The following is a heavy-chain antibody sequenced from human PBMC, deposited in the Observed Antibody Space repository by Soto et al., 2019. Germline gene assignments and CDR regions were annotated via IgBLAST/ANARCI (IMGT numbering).Heavy chain of an antibody. CDR2: ISAHNDNT. CDR1: GYTFTTYG. D-gene: IGHD1-7*01. V-gene: IGHV1-18*01. CDR3: ARDLIYLELYPPGAFDL. Sequence: QVQVVQSGAEVKKPGASVKVSCKASGYTFTTYGITWVRQAPGQGLEWMGWISAHNDNTKYAQKLQGRVTMTTDTSTSTAYMELRSLGSDDTAVYYCARDLIYLELYPPGAFDLWGQGTMVTVSS. J-gene: IGHJ3*01.